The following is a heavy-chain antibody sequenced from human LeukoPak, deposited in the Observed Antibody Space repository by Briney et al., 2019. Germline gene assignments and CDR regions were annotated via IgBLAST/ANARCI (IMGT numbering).Heavy chain of an antibody. V-gene: IGHV3-20*04. J-gene: IGHJ4*02. CDR1: GFIFNTYG. CDR3: ARRWGSDFWSGYSTFDY. D-gene: IGHD3-3*01. Sequence: PGRSLRLSCAASGFIFNTYGMHWVRQAPGKGLEWVSGINWNGGSTGYADSVKGRFTISRDNAKNSPYLQMNSLRAEDTALYYCARRWGSDFWSGYSTFDYWGQGTLVTVSS. CDR2: INWNGGST.